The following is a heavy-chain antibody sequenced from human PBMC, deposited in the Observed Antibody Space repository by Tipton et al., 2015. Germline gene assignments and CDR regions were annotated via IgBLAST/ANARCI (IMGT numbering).Heavy chain of an antibody. V-gene: IGHV4-34*01. CDR3: ARLGDYYDRSGYDY. D-gene: IGHD3-22*01. CDR1: GGSFSGYY. Sequence: AGLVKPSETLSLTCAVYGGSFSGYYWSWIRQPPGKGLEWVASIYYTGSTYYNPSLKSRVTISVDTSKNQFSLKLSSVTAADTAVYYCARLGDYYDRSGYDYWGQGTLVTVSS. CDR2: IYYTGST. J-gene: IGHJ4*02.